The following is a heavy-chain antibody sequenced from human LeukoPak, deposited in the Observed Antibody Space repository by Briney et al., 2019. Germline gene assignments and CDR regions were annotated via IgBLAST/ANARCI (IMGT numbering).Heavy chain of an antibody. V-gene: IGHV1-18*01. Sequence: ASVKVSCKASGYTFTSYGISWVRQAPGQGLEWMGWISAYNGNTNYAQKLQGRVTMTTDTSTSTAYMELRSLRSDDTAVYYCARHDDPTYSGSYAFDYWGQGTLVTVSS. CDR3: ARHDDPTYSGSYAFDY. CDR1: GYTFTSYG. CDR2: ISAYNGNT. D-gene: IGHD1-26*01. J-gene: IGHJ4*02.